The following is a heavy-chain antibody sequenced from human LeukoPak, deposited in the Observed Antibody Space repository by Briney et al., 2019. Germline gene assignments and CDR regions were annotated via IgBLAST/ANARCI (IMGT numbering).Heavy chain of an antibody. CDR3: ARGTLVAVRSVGATSLGY. CDR2: MNPNSGNT. CDR1: GYTFTSYD. V-gene: IGHV1-8*01. J-gene: IGHJ4*02. D-gene: IGHD1-26*01. Sequence: ASVKVSCKASGYTFTSYDINWVRQATGQGLEWMGWMNPNSGNTGYAQKFQGRVTMTRNTSISTAYMELSSLRSEDTAVYYCARGTLVAVRSVGATSLGYWGQGSLVTVSS.